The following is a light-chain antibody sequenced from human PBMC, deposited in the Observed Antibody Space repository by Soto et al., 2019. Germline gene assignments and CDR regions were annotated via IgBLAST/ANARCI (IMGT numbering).Light chain of an antibody. Sequence: QSVLTQPASVPGSPGQSITISCTGTSSDVGGYDYVSWYQLHPGKAPKLMVFEVSNRPSGVSYRFSGSKPGNTASLTISGLQAEDEADYFCSSYSISTAYLFGTGTKVTVL. CDR3: SSYSISTAYL. V-gene: IGLV2-14*01. CDR1: SSDVGGYDY. J-gene: IGLJ1*01. CDR2: EVS.